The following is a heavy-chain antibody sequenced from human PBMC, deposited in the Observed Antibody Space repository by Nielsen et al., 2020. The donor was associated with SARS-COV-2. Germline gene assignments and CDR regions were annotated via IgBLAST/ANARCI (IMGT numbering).Heavy chain of an antibody. V-gene: IGHV4-30-4*01. D-gene: IGHD6-13*01. CDR1: GGSISSGDYY. CDR3: ARGWYASNWHYYYGMDV. J-gene: IGHJ6*02. Sequence: SETLSLTCTVSGGSISSGDYYWSWIRQPPGKGLEWIGYIYYSGSTYYNPSLKSRVTISVDTSKNQFSLKLSSVTAADTAVYYCARGWYASNWHYYYGMDVWGQGTTVTVSS. CDR2: IYYSGST.